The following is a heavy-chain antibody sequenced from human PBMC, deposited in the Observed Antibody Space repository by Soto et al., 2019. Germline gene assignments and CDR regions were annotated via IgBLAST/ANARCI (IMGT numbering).Heavy chain of an antibody. CDR2: IIPMFGTS. J-gene: IGHJ4*02. Sequence: SVKVSCKASGGTFSGYAISWLRQAPGQGLEWMGEIIPMFGTSNYAQKFQGRVTITADESTSTAYMELSSLRSEDTAVYYCARGSCSSTSCYKEYYFDLWGQGTLVTVSS. D-gene: IGHD2-2*02. V-gene: IGHV1-69*13. CDR3: ARGSCSSTSCYKEYYFDL. CDR1: GGTFSGYA.